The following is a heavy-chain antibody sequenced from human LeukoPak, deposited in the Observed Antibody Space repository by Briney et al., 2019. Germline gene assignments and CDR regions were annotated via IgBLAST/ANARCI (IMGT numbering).Heavy chain of an antibody. CDR1: GGSFSGYY. J-gene: IGHJ4*02. V-gene: IGHV4-34*01. Sequence: PSETLSLTCAVYGGSFSGYYWSWIRQPPGKGLEWIGEINHSGSTNYNPSLKSRVTISVDTSKNQFSLKLSSVTAADTAVYYCARGKIDMYYYDSSGYSPDFDYWGQGTLVTVSS. D-gene: IGHD3-22*01. CDR2: INHSGST. CDR3: ARGKIDMYYYDSSGYSPDFDY.